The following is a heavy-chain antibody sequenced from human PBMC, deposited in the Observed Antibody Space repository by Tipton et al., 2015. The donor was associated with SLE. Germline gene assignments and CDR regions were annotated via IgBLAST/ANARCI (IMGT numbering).Heavy chain of an antibody. V-gene: IGHV3-74*01. CDR1: GFTFSSYW. J-gene: IGHJ6*03. CDR2: INSDGSST. Sequence: SLRLSCAASGFTFSSYWMHWVRQAPGKGLVWVSRINSDGSSTSYADSVKGRFTISRDNAKNTLYLQMNSLRAEDTAVYYCGRDPHLYYYYMDVWGKGTTVTVSS. CDR3: GRDPHLYYYYMDV.